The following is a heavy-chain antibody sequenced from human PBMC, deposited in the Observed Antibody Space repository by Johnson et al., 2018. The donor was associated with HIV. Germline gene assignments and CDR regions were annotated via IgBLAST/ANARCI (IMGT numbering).Heavy chain of an antibody. CDR1: GFTFSSYA. J-gene: IGHJ3*02. CDR2: ISHDGSNK. V-gene: IGHV3-30*14. CDR3: ASLGGSYSLDI. Sequence: QVQLVESGGGVVQPGRSLRLSCAASGFTFSSYAMHWVRQAPGKGLEWVAVISHDGSNKYYADPVRGRFTISRDKSRNTLYLQMNSLRAEDTAVYYCASLGGSYSLDIWGQGTMVTVSS. D-gene: IGHD1-26*01.